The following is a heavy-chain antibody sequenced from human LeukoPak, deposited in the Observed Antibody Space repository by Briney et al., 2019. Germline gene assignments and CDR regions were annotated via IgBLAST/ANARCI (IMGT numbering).Heavy chain of an antibody. D-gene: IGHD6-19*01. CDR3: AKGLSPNAVAGTLFPDTHWFDP. CDR2: ISYDGSNK. J-gene: IGHJ5*02. CDR1: GFTLRNYG. Sequence: GGSLRLSCAAYGFTLRNYGMHWVRQAPGKGLEWVAVISYDGSNKYYADSVKGRFTISRDNAKNSLYLQMNSLRAEDTALYYCAKGLSPNAVAGTLFPDTHWFDPWGQGTLVTVSS. V-gene: IGHV3-30*18.